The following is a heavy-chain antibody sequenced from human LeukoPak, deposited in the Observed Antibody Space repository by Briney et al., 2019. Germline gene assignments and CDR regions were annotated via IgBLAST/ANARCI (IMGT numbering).Heavy chain of an antibody. CDR1: GFTFSGFW. CDR2: INSDGSEG. D-gene: IGHD2-2*01. J-gene: IGHJ3*02. CDR3: ATQLIDDAFDI. Sequence: GGSLRLSCAVSGFTFSGFWMSWSRQAPGKGLEWVASINSDGSEGYYADVVKGRFTISRDNAKNSLYLQINSLRAEDTAVYYCATQLIDDAFDIWGQGTMVTVSS. V-gene: IGHV3-7*03.